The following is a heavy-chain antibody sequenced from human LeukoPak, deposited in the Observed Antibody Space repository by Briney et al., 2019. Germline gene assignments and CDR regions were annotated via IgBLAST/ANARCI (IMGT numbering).Heavy chain of an antibody. CDR2: ISYDGSNK. J-gene: IGHJ5*02. Sequence: PGGSLRLSCAASGFTFSSYAMHWVRQAPGKGLEWVAVISYDGSNKYYADSVKGRFTISRDNSKNTLYLQMNSLRAEDTAVYYCARDLMVYAILNWFDPWGQGTLVTVSS. D-gene: IGHD2-8*01. V-gene: IGHV3-30-3*01. CDR3: ARDLMVYAILNWFDP. CDR1: GFTFSSYA.